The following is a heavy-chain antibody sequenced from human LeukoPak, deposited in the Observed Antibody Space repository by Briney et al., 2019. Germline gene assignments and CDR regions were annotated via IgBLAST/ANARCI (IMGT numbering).Heavy chain of an antibody. V-gene: IGHV1-24*01. J-gene: IGHJ4*02. CDR1: GYTLTELS. Sequence: ASVKVSCKVSGYTLTELSMHWVRQAPGKGLEWMGGFDPEDGETIYAQKFQGRVTMTEDTSTDTAYMELSSLRSEDTAVYYCATMNYYDSSGYPYYFDYWGQGTLVTVSS. CDR2: FDPEDGET. D-gene: IGHD3-22*01. CDR3: ATMNYYDSSGYPYYFDY.